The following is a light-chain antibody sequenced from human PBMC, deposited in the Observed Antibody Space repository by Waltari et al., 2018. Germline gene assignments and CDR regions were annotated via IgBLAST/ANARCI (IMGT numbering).Light chain of an antibody. CDR1: QSLVHRDGNTY. CDR2: KVS. Sequence: DVVMTQSPLSLPVTLGQPASIHCRSSQSLVHRDGNTYLSWFQQRPGQSTRRLTSKVSNXXXVXXXXCSGSXXGXDFTLXXXRXXAEDVXVXXCMXXXXXXYTXGXGTXLEX. V-gene: IGKV2-30*02. J-gene: IGKJ2*01. CDR3: MXXXXXXYT.